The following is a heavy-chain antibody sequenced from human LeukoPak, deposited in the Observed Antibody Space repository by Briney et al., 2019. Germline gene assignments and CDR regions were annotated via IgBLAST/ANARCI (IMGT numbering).Heavy chain of an antibody. CDR1: GYTFTGYY. CDR3: ARGTSGYSSSWYSY. CDR2: INPNSGGT. D-gene: IGHD6-13*01. Sequence: ASVKVSCKASGYTFTGYYMHWVRQAPGQGLEWMGWINPNSGGTNYAQKFQGRDTMTRDTSISTAYMELSRLRSDDTAVYYCARGTSGYSSSWYSYWGQGTLVTVSS. V-gene: IGHV1-2*02. J-gene: IGHJ4*02.